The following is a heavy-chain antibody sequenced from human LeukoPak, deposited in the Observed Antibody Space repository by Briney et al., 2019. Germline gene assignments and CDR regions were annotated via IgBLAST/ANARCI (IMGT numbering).Heavy chain of an antibody. CDR2: ISGDGSVT. CDR1: GFTLRNYW. V-gene: IGHV3-74*01. J-gene: IGHJ4*01. D-gene: IGHD6-6*01. CDR3: ARYSSSSGGAAYYLDY. Sequence: PGGSLRLSCTASGFTLRNYWMHWVRQVPGKRLVWVSRISGDGSVTNYADSVQGRFTISRDNAKNILNLQINSLRSEDTAVYYCARYSSSSGGAAYYLDYWGHGTLVTVSS.